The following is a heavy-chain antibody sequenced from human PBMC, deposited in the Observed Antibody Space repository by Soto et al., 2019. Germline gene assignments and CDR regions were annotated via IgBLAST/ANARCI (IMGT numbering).Heavy chain of an antibody. CDR1: GGSISSGGYY. D-gene: IGHD3-22*01. J-gene: IGHJ4*02. V-gene: IGHV4-31*03. Sequence: PSETLSLTCTVSGGSISSGGYYWSWIRQHPGKGLEWIGCIYYSGSTYYNPSLKSRVTISVDTSKNQFSLKLSSVTAADTAVYYCAREGGSSGYYYADYWGQGTLVTVSS. CDR2: IYYSGST. CDR3: AREGGSSGYYYADY.